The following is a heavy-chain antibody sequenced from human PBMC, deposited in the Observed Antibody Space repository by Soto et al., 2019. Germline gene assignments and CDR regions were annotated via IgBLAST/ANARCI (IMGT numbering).Heavy chain of an antibody. CDR1: GYTFTSYA. CDR2: INAGNGNT. V-gene: IGHV1-3*01. CDR3: ARSSGYYLIDY. J-gene: IGHJ4*02. Sequence: QVQLVQSGAEVKKPGASVKVSCKASGYTFTSYAMQWVRQAPGQRLEWMGWINAGNGNTKYSQKFQGRVTITRDTSASTAYMELSSLRSEDTAVYYCARSSGYYLIDYWGQGTLVTVSS. D-gene: IGHD3-22*01.